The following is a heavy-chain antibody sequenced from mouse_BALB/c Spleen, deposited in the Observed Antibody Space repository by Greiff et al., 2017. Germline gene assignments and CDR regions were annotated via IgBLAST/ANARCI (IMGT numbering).Heavy chain of an antibody. CDR3: ARGSSHYYAMDY. V-gene: IGHV1-67*01. Sequence: VQLQQSGPELVRPGVSVKISCKGSGYTFTDYAMHWVKQSHAKSLEWIGVISTYYGNTNYNQKFKGKATMNVDKSSSTAYMELARLTSEDSAIYYCARGSSHYYAMDYWGQGTSVTVSS. CDR2: ISTYYGNT. CDR1: GYTFTDYA. J-gene: IGHJ4*01.